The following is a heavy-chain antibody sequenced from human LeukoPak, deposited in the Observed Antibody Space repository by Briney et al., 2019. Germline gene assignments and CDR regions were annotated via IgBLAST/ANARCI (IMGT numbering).Heavy chain of an antibody. CDR1: GGTLSSYA. D-gene: IGHD3-10*01. J-gene: IGHJ4*02. Sequence: SVKVSCKASGGTLSSYAISWVRQAPGQGLEWMGGIIPIFGTANYAQKFQGRVTITADKSTSTAYMELSSLRSEDTAVYYCARDLIMVRGVITTGYFDYWGQGTLVTVSS. CDR3: ARDLIMVRGVITTGYFDY. CDR2: IIPIFGTA. V-gene: IGHV1-69*06.